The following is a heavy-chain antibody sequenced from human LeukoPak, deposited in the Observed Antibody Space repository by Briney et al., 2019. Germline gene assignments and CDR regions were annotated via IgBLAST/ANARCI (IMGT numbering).Heavy chain of an antibody. CDR1: RFTFDDYA. Sequence: PGGSLRLSCAASRFTFDDYAMHWGREAPGKGVEWVSLIGGDGGSTYYADSLKGRFTISRDNSKNSLYLQMNSLRTEDTALYYCAKSPVLRYLDLDYWGQGTLVTVS. V-gene: IGHV3-43*02. CDR3: AKSPVLRYLDLDY. CDR2: IGGDGGST. J-gene: IGHJ4*02. D-gene: IGHD3-9*01.